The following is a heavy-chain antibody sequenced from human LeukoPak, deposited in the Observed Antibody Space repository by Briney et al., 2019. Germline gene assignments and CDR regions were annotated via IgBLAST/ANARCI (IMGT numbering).Heavy chain of an antibody. CDR2: IDYSGST. CDR1: GGSIRSSSYY. Sequence: PETPSLTCTVSGGSIRSSSYYWGWIRQPPGGGLEWIGSIDYSGSTYYNPSLKSRVTISVDTSKNQFSLKLSSVTAADTAVYYCASIIKNSRSFDYWGQGTLVTVSS. V-gene: IGHV4-39*01. CDR3: ASIIKNSRSFDY. J-gene: IGHJ4*02. D-gene: IGHD1-14*01.